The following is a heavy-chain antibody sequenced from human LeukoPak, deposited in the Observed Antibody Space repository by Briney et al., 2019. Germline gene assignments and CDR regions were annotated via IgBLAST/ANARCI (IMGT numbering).Heavy chain of an antibody. D-gene: IGHD3-22*01. V-gene: IGHV4-39*01. Sequence: PSETLSLTCTVSGGSISSSSYYWGWIRQPPGKGLEWIGSIYYSGSTYYNPSLKSRVTISVDTSKNQFSLKLSSVTAADTAVYYCARHPDYYDSSGYSHTDYWGQGTLVTVSS. CDR3: ARHPDYYDSSGYSHTDY. CDR2: IYYSGST. J-gene: IGHJ4*02. CDR1: GGSISSSSYY.